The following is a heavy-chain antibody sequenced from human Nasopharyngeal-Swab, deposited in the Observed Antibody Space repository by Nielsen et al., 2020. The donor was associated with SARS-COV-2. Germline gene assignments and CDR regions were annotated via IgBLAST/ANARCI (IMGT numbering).Heavy chain of an antibody. Sequence: RQAPGKGLEGIGEINHSGSTNYNPSLKSRVTISVDTSKNQFSLKLSSVTAADTAVYYCARGQGPRHYYDSSGYYYDVLGRGYYFDYWGQGTLVTVSS. CDR3: ARGQGPRHYYDSSGYYYDVLGRGYYFDY. V-gene: IGHV4-34*01. D-gene: IGHD3-22*01. J-gene: IGHJ4*02. CDR2: INHSGST.